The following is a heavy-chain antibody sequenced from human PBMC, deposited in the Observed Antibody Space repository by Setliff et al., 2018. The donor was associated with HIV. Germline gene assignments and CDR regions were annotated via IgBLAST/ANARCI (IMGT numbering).Heavy chain of an antibody. J-gene: IGHJ4*02. CDR3: ARRPNYFDS. D-gene: IGHD6-6*01. CDR1: GGSFSDYY. V-gene: IGHV4-34*01. CDR2: IYHSGST. Sequence: PSETLSLTCAVYGGSFSDYYWSWIRQPPGKGLEWIGEIYHSGSTIYNPSLKSRVTISVDTSKNQFSLKLSSVTAADTAVYYCARRPNYFDSWGQGTLVTVSS.